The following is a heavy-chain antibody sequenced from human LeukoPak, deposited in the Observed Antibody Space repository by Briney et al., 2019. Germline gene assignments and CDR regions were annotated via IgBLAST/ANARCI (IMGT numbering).Heavy chain of an antibody. CDR2: IYSGGST. D-gene: IGHD6-13*01. V-gene: IGHV3-66*02. J-gene: IGHJ4*02. CDR3: ARDRYSSSWYDY. CDR1: GFTVSSNY. Sequence: GGSLRLSCAASGFTVSSNYMSWVRQAPGKGLEWVSVIYSGGSTYYADSVKGRFTISRDNSKHTLYLQMSSLRAEDTAVYYCARDRYSSSWYDYGGEGRLLTVSA.